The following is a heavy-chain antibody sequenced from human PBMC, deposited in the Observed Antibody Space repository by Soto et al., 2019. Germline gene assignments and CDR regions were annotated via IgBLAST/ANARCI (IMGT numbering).Heavy chain of an antibody. D-gene: IGHD3-9*01. CDR3: ARRDYDILTGYYFAHLFYDY. CDR1: GGSISSSSYY. V-gene: IGHV4-39*01. J-gene: IGHJ4*02. CDR2: IYYSGST. Sequence: SETLSLTCTVSGGSISSSSYYWGWIRQPPGKGLEWIGSIYYSGSTYYNPSLKSRVTISVDTSKNQFSLKLSSVTAADTAVYYCARRDYDILTGYYFAHLFYDYWGQGTLVTVSS.